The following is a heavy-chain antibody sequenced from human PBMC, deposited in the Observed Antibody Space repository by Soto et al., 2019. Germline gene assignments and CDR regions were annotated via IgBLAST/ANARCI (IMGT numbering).Heavy chain of an antibody. J-gene: IGHJ6*02. CDR1: GFTFSNAW. D-gene: IGHD1-7*01. CDR2: IKSKTDGGTT. CDR3: TTDRNFRSSRAYGMDV. Sequence: EVQLVESGGGLVKPGGSLRLSCAASGFTFSNAWMSWVRQAPGKGLEWVGRIKSKTDGGTTDYGAPVKGRFTISRDDSKNTLYLQMNSLKTEDTAVYYCTTDRNFRSSRAYGMDVWGQGTTVTVSS. V-gene: IGHV3-15*01.